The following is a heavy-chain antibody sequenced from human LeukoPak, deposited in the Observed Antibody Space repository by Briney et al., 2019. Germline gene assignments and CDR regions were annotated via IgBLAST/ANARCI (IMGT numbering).Heavy chain of an antibody. V-gene: IGHV4-59*01. CDR3: AKDSALRAYYDSSGWDY. Sequence: SETLSLTCTVSGGSISSYYWSWIRQPPGKGLEWIGYIYYSGSTNYNPSLKSRVTISVDTSKNQFSLKLSSVTAADTAVYYCAKDSALRAYYDSSGWDYWGQGTLVTVSS. CDR2: IYYSGST. J-gene: IGHJ4*02. CDR1: GGSISSYY. D-gene: IGHD3-22*01.